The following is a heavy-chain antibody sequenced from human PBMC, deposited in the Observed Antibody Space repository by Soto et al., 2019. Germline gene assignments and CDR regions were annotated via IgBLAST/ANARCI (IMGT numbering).Heavy chain of an antibody. J-gene: IGHJ4*02. CDR2: ISAYNGDT. CDR1: GYTFTSYG. D-gene: IGHD6-19*01. CDR3: ARDRDNFRRSTGWIDN. Sequence: ASVKVSCKASGYTFTSYGFSWVRQAPGQGLEWLGWISAYNGDTNHAQMFQGRVTMTTDTSTSTAYMELRSLRSDDTAVYYCARDRDNFRRSTGWIDNWGQGTLVTVSS. V-gene: IGHV1-18*01.